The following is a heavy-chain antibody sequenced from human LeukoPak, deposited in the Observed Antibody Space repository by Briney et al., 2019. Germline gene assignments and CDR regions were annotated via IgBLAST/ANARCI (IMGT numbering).Heavy chain of an antibody. CDR1: GYSISSGHY. J-gene: IGHJ2*01. D-gene: IGHD5-24*01. Sequence: SETLSLTCAGSGYSISSGHYWGWVRPPPGKGLEWIGSIYHSGSTYYNPSLKSRVTISVDTSKNQFSLELSSVTAADPAVYYYARDRYNQVDEWGRGTLVSVSS. V-gene: IGHV4-38-2*02. CDR3: ARDRYNQVDE. CDR2: IYHSGST.